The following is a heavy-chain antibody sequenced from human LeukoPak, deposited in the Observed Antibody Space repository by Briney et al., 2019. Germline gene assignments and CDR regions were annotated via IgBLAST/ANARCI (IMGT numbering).Heavy chain of an antibody. V-gene: IGHV4-4*07. CDR3: ARDAGTSYHYYYYYGMAV. CDR1: GVSISSYY. CDR2: IYTSGST. J-gene: IGHJ6*02. D-gene: IGHD1-1*01. Sequence: SETLSLTCTVSGVSISSYYWSWIRQAAGKGLEWIGRIYTSGSTNYNPSLKSRVTMSVDTSQNQFSLKLSSATAADTALYYCARDAGTSYHYYYYYGMAVWGQGTTVTVSS.